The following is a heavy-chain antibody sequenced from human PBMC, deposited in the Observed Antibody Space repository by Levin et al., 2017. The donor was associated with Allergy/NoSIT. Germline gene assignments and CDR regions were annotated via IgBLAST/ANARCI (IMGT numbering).Heavy chain of an antibody. CDR3: AIYYYGSGTYYKKTYYFDS. Sequence: EASVKVSCKTFGYTFTGYYIHWVRQAPGQGLEWMGWINPDTGATSFAQSFQGRVTMARDTSTDTAYMELSSLRSGDTAVYYCAIYYYGSGTYYKKTYYFDSWGQGTLVTVSS. D-gene: IGHD3-10*01. CDR2: INPDTGAT. CDR1: GYTFTGYY. J-gene: IGHJ4*01. V-gene: IGHV1-2*02.